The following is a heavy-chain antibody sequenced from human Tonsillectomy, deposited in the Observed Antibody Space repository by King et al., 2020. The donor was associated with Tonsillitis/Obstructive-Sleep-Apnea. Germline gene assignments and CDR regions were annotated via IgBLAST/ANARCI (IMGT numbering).Heavy chain of an antibody. Sequence: QLVQSGAEVKKPGASVKVSCKASGYTFTSYYMHWVRQAPGQGLEWMGIINPSGGSTSYAQKFQGRVTMTRDTSTSTVYMELGSLRSEDTAVYYCARDASGSVATTPLNWFGPWGQGTLVTVSS. J-gene: IGHJ5*02. CDR3: ARDASGSVATTPLNWFGP. V-gene: IGHV1-46*01. D-gene: IGHD5-12*01. CDR1: GYTFTSYY. CDR2: INPSGGST.